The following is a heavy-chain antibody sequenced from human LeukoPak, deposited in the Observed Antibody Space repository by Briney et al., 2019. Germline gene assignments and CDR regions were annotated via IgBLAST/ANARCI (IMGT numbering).Heavy chain of an antibody. D-gene: IGHD3-3*01. CDR2: ISGSGAST. CDR3: AKVLRFLEWLPFDY. J-gene: IGHJ4*02. Sequence: GGSLRLSCLTSGFTLSTNAMSWVRQAPGKGLEWISGISGSGASTYYADSVKGRFTISRDNSKNTLYLQMNSLRAEDTAVYYCAKVLRFLEWLPFDYWGQGTLVTVSS. CDR1: GFTLSTNA. V-gene: IGHV3-23*01.